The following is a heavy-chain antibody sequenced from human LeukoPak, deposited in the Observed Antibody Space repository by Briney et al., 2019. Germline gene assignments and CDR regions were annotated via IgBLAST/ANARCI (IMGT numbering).Heavy chain of an antibody. CDR2: INPNSGGT. Sequence: ASVKVSCKASGYTFTGYYMHWVRQAPGQGLEWMGRINPNSGGTNYAQKFQGRVTMTRDTSISTAYMELSRLRSDDTAVYYCAREHSGYDLLPFVYWGQGTLVTVSS. CDR3: AREHSGYDLLPFVY. CDR1: GYTFTGYY. J-gene: IGHJ4*02. V-gene: IGHV1-2*06. D-gene: IGHD5-12*01.